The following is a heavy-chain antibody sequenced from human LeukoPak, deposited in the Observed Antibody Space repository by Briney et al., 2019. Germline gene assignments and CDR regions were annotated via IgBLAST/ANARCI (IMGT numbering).Heavy chain of an antibody. Sequence: GRSLRLSCAASGFTFDDYAMHWVRQAPGKGLEWVSGISWNSGSIGYADPVKGRFTISRDNAKNSLYLQMNSLRAEDTALYYCAKDIGFVLDTAMFDYWGQGTLVTVSS. CDR3: AKDIGFVLDTAMFDY. D-gene: IGHD5-18*01. V-gene: IGHV3-9*01. CDR1: GFTFDDYA. J-gene: IGHJ4*02. CDR2: ISWNSGSI.